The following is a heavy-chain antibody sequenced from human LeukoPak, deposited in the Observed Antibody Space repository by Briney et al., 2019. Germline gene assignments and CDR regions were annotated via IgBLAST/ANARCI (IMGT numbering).Heavy chain of an antibody. Sequence: GRSLRLSCAASGFTFDDYAMHWVRQAPGKGLEWVSGISWNSGSIGYADSVKGRFTISRDNAKNSLYLQMNSLRAEDMALYYCAKSTCGGDCYSFDYWGQGTLVTVSS. V-gene: IGHV3-9*03. CDR1: GFTFDDYA. J-gene: IGHJ4*02. D-gene: IGHD2-21*02. CDR3: AKSTCGGDCYSFDY. CDR2: ISWNSGSI.